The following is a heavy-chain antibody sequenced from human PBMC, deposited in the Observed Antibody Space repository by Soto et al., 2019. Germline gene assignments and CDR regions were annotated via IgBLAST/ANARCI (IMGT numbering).Heavy chain of an antibody. CDR1: GFTFSSYW. Sequence: GGSLRLSCAASGFTFSSYWMSWVRQAPGKGLEWVANIKQDGSEKYYVDSVKGRFTISRDNAKNSLYLQMNSLRAEDTAVYYCARDRRFLEWLLSAYWGQGTLVTVSS. J-gene: IGHJ4*02. CDR3: ARDRRFLEWLLSAY. D-gene: IGHD3-3*01. CDR2: IKQDGSEK. V-gene: IGHV3-7*03.